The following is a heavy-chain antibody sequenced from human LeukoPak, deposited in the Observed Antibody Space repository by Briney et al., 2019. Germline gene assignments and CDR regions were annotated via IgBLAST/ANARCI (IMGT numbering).Heavy chain of an antibody. V-gene: IGHV3-21*01. CDR1: GFTFSSYS. Sequence: GGSLRLSCAASGFTFSSYSMNWVRQAPGKGLEWVSSISSSSSYIYYADSVKGRFTISRDNAKSSLYLQMNSLRAEDTAVYYCARVQGDMVRGVIIFGYYFDYWGQGTLVTVSS. D-gene: IGHD3-10*01. CDR3: ARVQGDMVRGVIIFGYYFDY. J-gene: IGHJ4*02. CDR2: ISSSSSYI.